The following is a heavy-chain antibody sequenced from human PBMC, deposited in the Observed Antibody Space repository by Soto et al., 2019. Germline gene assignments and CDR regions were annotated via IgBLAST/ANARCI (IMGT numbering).Heavy chain of an antibody. Sequence: EVQLVESGGGLVQPGGSLRLSCAASGFTFSSYSMNWVRQAPGKGLEWVSYISSSSSTIYYADSVKGRFTISSDNAKNSLYLQMNSLRAEDTAVYYCARANYYGAAGDFDYWGQGTLVTVSS. J-gene: IGHJ4*02. D-gene: IGHD3-10*01. CDR2: ISSSSSTI. CDR1: GFTFSSYS. CDR3: ARANYYGAAGDFDY. V-gene: IGHV3-48*04.